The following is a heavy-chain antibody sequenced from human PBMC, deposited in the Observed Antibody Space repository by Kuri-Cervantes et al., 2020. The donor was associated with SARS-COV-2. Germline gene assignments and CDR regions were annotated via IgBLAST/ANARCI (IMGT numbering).Heavy chain of an antibody. Sequence: GGSLRLSCAASGFTFSSYGMHWVRQAPGKGLEWVAVISYDGSNKYYADSVKGRFTSSRDNAKNSLYLQMNSLRAEDTAVYYCARVSCSNTSCYADYWGQGTLVTVSS. CDR2: ISYDGSNK. V-gene: IGHV3-30*03. D-gene: IGHD2-2*01. CDR1: GFTFSSYG. CDR3: ARVSCSNTSCYADY. J-gene: IGHJ4*02.